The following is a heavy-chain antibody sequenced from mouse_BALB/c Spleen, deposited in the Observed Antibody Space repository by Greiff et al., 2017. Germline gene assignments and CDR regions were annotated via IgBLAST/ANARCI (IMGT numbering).Heavy chain of an antibody. J-gene: IGHJ4*01. D-gene: IGHD1-1*01. Sequence: QVQLQQSGAELVKPGASVKLSCKASGYTFTSYWMRWVKQRPGQGLEWIGEINPSNGRTNYNEKFKSKATLTVDKSSSTAYMQLSSLTSEDSAVYYCARRSYGSSYAMDYWGQGTSVTVSS. CDR2: INPSNGRT. CDR1: GYTFTSYW. V-gene: IGHV1S81*02. CDR3: ARRSYGSSYAMDY.